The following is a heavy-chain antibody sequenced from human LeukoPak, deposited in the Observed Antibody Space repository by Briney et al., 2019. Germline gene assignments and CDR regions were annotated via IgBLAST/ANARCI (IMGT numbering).Heavy chain of an antibody. Sequence: GGSLRLSCAASGFTFSSYGMHWVRQAPGKGLEWVAVISYDGSNKYYADPVKGRFTISRDNSRNTLYLQMNSLRAEDTAVYYCANIGYDRDFDYWGQGTLVTVSS. CDR3: ANIGYDRDFDY. CDR1: GFTFSSYG. V-gene: IGHV3-30*18. CDR2: ISYDGSNK. D-gene: IGHD5-12*01. J-gene: IGHJ4*02.